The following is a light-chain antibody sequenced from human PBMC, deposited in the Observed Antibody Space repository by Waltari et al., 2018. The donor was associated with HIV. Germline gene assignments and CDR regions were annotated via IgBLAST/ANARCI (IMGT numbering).Light chain of an antibody. CDR1: QDIRND. J-gene: IGKJ4*01. CDR3: LQQNTYPLT. Sequence: DIQMTQSPSSLSASVGDRVTITCRASQDIRNDLGWYEQKPGKVPKGLIYAASSVQSGVPSRFSVSGSGTEFTLTISSLQPEDFATYYCLQQNTYPLTFGGGTKVEIK. CDR2: AAS. V-gene: IGKV1-17*01.